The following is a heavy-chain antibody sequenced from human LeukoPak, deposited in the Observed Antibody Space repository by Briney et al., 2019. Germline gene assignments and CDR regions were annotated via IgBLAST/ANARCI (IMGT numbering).Heavy chain of an antibody. CDR3: AKETPYYDILTGYPPHDY. Sequence: GGSLRLSCAASGSTFSSYGMHWVRQAPGKGLEWVAFIRYDGSNKYYADSVKGRFTISRDNSKNTLYLQMNSLRAEDTAVYYCAKETPYYDILTGYPPHDYWGQGTLVTVSS. J-gene: IGHJ4*02. V-gene: IGHV3-30*02. CDR2: IRYDGSNK. CDR1: GSTFSSYG. D-gene: IGHD3-9*01.